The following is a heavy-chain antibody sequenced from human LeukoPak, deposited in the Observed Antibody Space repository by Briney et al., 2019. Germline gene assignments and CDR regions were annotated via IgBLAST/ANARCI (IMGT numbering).Heavy chain of an antibody. D-gene: IGHD4-17*01. Sequence: PGGSLRLSCAASGFTFSTHGMSWVRQAPGKGLEWVSGISASGGSTYYADSVRGRFTISRDNSKNTLYLQVNSLSAEDMALYYCANSPRSYGDFFIWGQGTLVTVSS. J-gene: IGHJ4*01. CDR1: GFTFSTHG. V-gene: IGHV3-23*01. CDR3: ANSPRSYGDFFI. CDR2: ISASGGST.